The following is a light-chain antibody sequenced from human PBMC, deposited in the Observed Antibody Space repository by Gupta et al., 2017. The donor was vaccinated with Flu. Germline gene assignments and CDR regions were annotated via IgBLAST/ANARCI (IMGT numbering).Light chain of an antibody. CDR2: STN. CDR3: VLYLGSNSWM. CDR1: SGSVSTNSY. V-gene: IGLV8-61*01. J-gene: IGLJ3*02. Sequence: QTVVTQETSLSVSPGGTVTLTCGLTSGSVSTNSYPSWYQQTPGQAPRTLVYSTNTRSSGVPDRFSGSILGNKAALTITGAQADDECDYYCVLYLGSNSWMFGGGTKLTVL.